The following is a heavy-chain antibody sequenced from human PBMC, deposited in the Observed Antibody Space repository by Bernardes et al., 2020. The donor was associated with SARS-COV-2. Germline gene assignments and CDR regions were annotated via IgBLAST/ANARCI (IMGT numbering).Heavy chain of an antibody. CDR1: GFSLSTSGVG. Sequence: SGPTLVKPTQTLTLTCTFSGFSLSTSGVGVGWIRQPPGKALEWLALIYWDDDKRYSPSLKSRLTITKDTSKNQVVLTMTNMDPVDTATYYCAHRLGHYGSGWSRFDPWGQGTLVTVSS. V-gene: IGHV2-5*02. J-gene: IGHJ5*02. D-gene: IGHD3-10*01. CDR2: IYWDDDK. CDR3: AHRLGHYGSGWSRFDP.